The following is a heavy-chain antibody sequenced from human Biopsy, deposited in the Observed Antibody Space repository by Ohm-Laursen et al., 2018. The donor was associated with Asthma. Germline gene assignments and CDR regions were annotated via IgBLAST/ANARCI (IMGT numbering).Heavy chain of an antibody. V-gene: IGHV4-30-4*01. Sequence: SQTLSLTCIVSRGYVRTYDYRWAWIRQPPGKGLEWLGSAFHSGTTVYTPSVARRLSISVDTTRNHFSMTLSSVTAADTAVYFCARVAVYGDIFFAIDVWGQGTTVSVS. CDR2: AFHSGTT. D-gene: IGHD5-24*01. CDR1: RGYVRTYDYR. CDR3: ARVAVYGDIFFAIDV. J-gene: IGHJ6*02.